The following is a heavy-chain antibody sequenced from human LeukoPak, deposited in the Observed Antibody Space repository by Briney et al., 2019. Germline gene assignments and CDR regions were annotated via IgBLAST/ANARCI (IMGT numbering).Heavy chain of an antibody. CDR2: IYTSGST. V-gene: IGHV4-4*07. CDR1: GGSISSYY. J-gene: IGHJ6*02. D-gene: IGHD2-2*01. CDR3: ARDPRYCGSTSCYVYGMDV. Sequence: SETLSLTCTVSGGSISSYYWSWIRQPAGKGLEWIGRIYTSGSTNYNPSLKSRVTMSVDTSKNQFSLKLSSVTAADTAVYYCARDPRYCGSTSCYVYGMDVWGQGTTVTVSS.